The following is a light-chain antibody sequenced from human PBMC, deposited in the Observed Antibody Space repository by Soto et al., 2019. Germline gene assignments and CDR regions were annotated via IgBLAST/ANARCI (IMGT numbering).Light chain of an antibody. Sequence: EIVLTQSPGTLSLSPGERATLSCRASQNVSSKYLAWYQQRPGQARRLLMYGAFIRATGIPDRISGSGSGTDFTVTISRLEPEDFAVYYCQYYGGYYGSSPRYTFGQGTKLDIK. CDR2: GAF. CDR3: QYYGGYYGSSPRYT. J-gene: IGKJ2*01. V-gene: IGKV3-20*01. CDR1: QNVSSKY.